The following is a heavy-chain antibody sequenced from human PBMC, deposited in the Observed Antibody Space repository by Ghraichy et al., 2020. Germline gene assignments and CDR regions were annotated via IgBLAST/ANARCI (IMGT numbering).Heavy chain of an antibody. V-gene: IGHV2-5*01. CDR3: AHRGPSAYYDFWSGYLAPDY. CDR1: GFSLSTSGVG. Sequence: SGPTLVKPTQTLTLTCTFSGFSLSTSGVGVGWIRQPPGKALEWLALIYWNDDKRYSPSLKSRLTITKDTSKNQVVLTMTNMDPVDTATYYCAHRGPSAYYDFWSGYLAPDYWGQGTLVTVSS. D-gene: IGHD3-3*01. J-gene: IGHJ4*02. CDR2: IYWNDDK.